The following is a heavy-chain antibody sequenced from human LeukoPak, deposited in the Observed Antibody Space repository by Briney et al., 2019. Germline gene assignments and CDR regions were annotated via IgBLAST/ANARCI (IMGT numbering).Heavy chain of an antibody. CDR3: AKDQGGSGSYYPDYYYYMDV. CDR1: GFTFSSYA. J-gene: IGHJ6*03. V-gene: IGHV3-23*01. Sequence: GGSLRLSCAASGFTFSSYAMSWVRQAPGKGLEWVSAISGSGGSTYYADSVKGRFTISRDNSKNTLYLQMNSLRAEDTAVYYCAKDQGGSGSYYPDYYYYMDVWGKETTVTVSS. CDR2: ISGSGGST. D-gene: IGHD3-10*01.